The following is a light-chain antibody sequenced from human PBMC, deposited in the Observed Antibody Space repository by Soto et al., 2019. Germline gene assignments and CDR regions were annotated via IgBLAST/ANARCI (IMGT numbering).Light chain of an antibody. J-gene: IGKJ4*01. CDR3: QQYENLPLT. Sequence: DIQMTQSPSSLSASVGDRATITCQASQDISNYLNWYQQKPGKAPKLLIYDASNLETGVPSRFSGSGSGTDFTFTISSLQPEDFATYYCQQYENLPLTFGGGTKVEMK. V-gene: IGKV1-33*01. CDR2: DAS. CDR1: QDISNY.